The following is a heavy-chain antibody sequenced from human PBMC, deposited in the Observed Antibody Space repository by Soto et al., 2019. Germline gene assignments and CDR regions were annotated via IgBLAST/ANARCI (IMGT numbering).Heavy chain of an antibody. CDR3: ARAITKSRGYFDY. CDR1: GGSISSGDYY. V-gene: IGHV4-30-4*01. J-gene: IGHJ4*02. D-gene: IGHD3-10*01. CDR2: IYYSGST. Sequence: SETRSLTCTVSGGSISSGDYYWSWIRQPPGKGLEWIGYIYYSGSTYYNPSLKSRVTISVDTSKNQFSLKLSSVTAADTAVYYCARAITKSRGYFDYWGQGTLVTVSS.